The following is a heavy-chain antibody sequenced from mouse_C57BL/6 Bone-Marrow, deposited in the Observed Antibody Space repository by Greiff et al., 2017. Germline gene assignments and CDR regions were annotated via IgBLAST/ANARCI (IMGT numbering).Heavy chain of an antibody. D-gene: IGHD3-2*02. V-gene: IGHV1-69*01. CDR2: IDPYDSYT. CDR1: GYTFTSYW. Sequence: QVQLQQPGAELVMPGASVKLSCKASGYTFTSYWMHWVKQRPGQGLEWIGEIDPYDSYTNYNQKFKGKSTMTVDKSSSTAYMQLSSLTSEDSAVYYCAREGMLSACVAYWGQGTLVTVSA. CDR3: AREGMLSACVAY. J-gene: IGHJ3*01.